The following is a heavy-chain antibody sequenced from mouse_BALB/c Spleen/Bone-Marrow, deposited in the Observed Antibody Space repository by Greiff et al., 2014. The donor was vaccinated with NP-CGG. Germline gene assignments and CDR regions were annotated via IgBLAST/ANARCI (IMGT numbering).Heavy chain of an antibody. D-gene: IGHD4-1*01. CDR1: GFTFSSYG. J-gene: IGHJ4*01. V-gene: IGHV5-6-3*01. CDR3: ARIWAYYAMDY. CDR2: INSNGGST. Sequence: VQLKESGGDLVQPGGSLKLSCAASGFTFSSYGMSWVRQTPDKRLELVATINSNGGSTYYPDSVKGRFTISRDNAKNTLYLQMSSLKSEDTAMYYCARIWAYYAMDYWGQGTSVTVSS.